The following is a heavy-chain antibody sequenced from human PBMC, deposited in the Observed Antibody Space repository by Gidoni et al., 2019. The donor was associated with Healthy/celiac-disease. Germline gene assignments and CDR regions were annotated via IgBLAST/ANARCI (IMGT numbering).Heavy chain of an antibody. Sequence: EVQLVASGGGLVQPGGSLRLSCAASGFTFSSYEMNWVRQAPGKGLEWVSYISSSGSTIYYADSVKGRFTISRDNAKNSLYLQMNSLRAEDTAVYYCARGVEWEPPAYYFDYWGQGTLVTVSS. CDR3: ARGVEWEPPAYYFDY. CDR2: ISSSGSTI. V-gene: IGHV3-48*03. CDR1: GFTFSSYE. D-gene: IGHD1-26*01. J-gene: IGHJ4*02.